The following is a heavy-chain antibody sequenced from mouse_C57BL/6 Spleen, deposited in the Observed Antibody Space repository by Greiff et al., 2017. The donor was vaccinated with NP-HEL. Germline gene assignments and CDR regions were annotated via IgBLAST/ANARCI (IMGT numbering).Heavy chain of an antibody. J-gene: IGHJ2*01. CDR3: ARERRIYNDYDGGVFFDY. Sequence: VQLQQPGAELVKPGASVKLSCKASGYTFTSYWMHWVKQRPGRGLEWIGRIDPNSGGTKYNEKFKSKATLTVDKPSSTAYMQLSSLTSEDSAVYYCARERRIYNDYDGGVFFDYWGQGTTLTVSS. V-gene: IGHV1-72*01. CDR1: GYTFTSYW. D-gene: IGHD2-4*01. CDR2: IDPNSGGT.